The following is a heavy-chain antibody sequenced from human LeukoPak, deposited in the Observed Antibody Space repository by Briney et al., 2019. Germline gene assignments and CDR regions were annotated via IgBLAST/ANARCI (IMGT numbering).Heavy chain of an antibody. J-gene: IGHJ3*02. V-gene: IGHV3-53*01. CDR3: AREHYDYFWGTYRSYALDI. D-gene: IGHD3-16*02. Sequence: TGGSLRLSCAASELNVSNNYMNWVRQAPGKGLEWVSVIYSGGTTNYADSVQGRFTISRDSSKNTVYLQMNRLRADDTAVYYCAREHYDYFWGTYRSYALDIWGRGTMVTVSS. CDR2: IYSGGTT. CDR1: ELNVSNNY.